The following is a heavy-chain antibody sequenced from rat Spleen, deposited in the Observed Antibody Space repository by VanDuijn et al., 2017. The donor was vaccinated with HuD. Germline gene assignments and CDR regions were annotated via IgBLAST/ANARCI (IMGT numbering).Heavy chain of an antibody. CDR1: GFTFNDYW. J-gene: IGHJ2*01. D-gene: IGHD5-1*01. CDR3: TMGLF. CDR2: ITHTGGST. V-gene: IGHV5-31*01. Sequence: EVQLVESGGGPVQPGRSLKLSCVGSGFTFNDYWMAWIRQAPGKGLEWIATITHTGGSTYSPDSMKGRFTISRDNAKSTLYLQMNSLRSEDTAIYYCTMGLFWGQGVMVTVSS.